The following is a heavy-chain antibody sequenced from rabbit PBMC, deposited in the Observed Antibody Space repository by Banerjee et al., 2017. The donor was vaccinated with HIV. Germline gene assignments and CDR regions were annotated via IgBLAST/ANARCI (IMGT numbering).Heavy chain of an antibody. CDR2: IATGDGST. CDR3: ARDLAGVIGWNFNL. V-gene: IGHV1S40*01. D-gene: IGHD4-1*01. CDR1: GFTLSSYY. J-gene: IGHJ4*01. Sequence: QSLEESGGDLVKPGASLTLTCTASGFTLSSYYMCWDRQAPGKGLEWIGCIATGDGSTYYASWAKGRYTISKTSSTTVTLQMTSLTAADTATYLCARDLAGVIGWNFNLWGPGTLVTV.